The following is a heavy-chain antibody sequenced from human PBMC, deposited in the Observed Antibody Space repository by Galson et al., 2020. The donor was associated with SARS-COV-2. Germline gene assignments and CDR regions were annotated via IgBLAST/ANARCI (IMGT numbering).Heavy chain of an antibody. J-gene: IGHJ3*01. D-gene: IGHD3-10*01. Sequence: GESLKISCAASGFTFNRYAMHWVRQAPGKGLEWVAVISYDGTNSYHTDSVTGRFTISRDNSRNTVYLQMNSLRAEDTAVSYCATMDGGQFAGGAWDFWGQGTMVTVAS. CDR3: ATMDGGQFAGGAWDF. CDR1: GFTFNRYA. V-gene: IGHV3-30*10. CDR2: ISYDGTNS.